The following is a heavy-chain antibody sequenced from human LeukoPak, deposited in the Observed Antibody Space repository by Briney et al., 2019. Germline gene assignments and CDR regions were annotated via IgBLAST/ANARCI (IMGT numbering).Heavy chain of an antibody. D-gene: IGHD1-1*01. CDR1: GASISSGRNY. Sequence: SEALSLTCTVSGASISSGRNYWGWIRQSPGKGLEWIASLYSSGTTHYNPSLQSRVSVSVDTSKNQFSVRLNSLTAADTAVYYCARHLSGTTMAHYFDHWGQGTVVTVSS. CDR3: ARHLSGTTMAHYFDH. V-gene: IGHV4-39*01. J-gene: IGHJ4*02. CDR2: LYSSGTT.